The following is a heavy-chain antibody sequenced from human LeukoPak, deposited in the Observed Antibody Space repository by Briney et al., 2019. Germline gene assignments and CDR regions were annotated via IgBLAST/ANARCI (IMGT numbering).Heavy chain of an antibody. V-gene: IGHV3-23*01. CDR1: GFTFSTYG. CDR2: ISGTAAAT. Sequence: GGSLRLSCAASGFTFSTYGMAWVRQAPGKGLEWVSGISGTAAATFYGDSVKGRFTISRDNSKKTVYLQMNSLRAEDTAVYYCAKRGPGSPQSGKYYFDYWGQGTLVTVSS. D-gene: IGHD3-10*01. J-gene: IGHJ4*02. CDR3: AKRGPGSPQSGKYYFDY.